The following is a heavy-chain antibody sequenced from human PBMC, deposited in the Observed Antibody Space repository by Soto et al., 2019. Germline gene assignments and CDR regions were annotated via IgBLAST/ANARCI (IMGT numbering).Heavy chain of an antibody. D-gene: IGHD2-2*01. J-gene: IGHJ6*03. CDR1: GYTFTSYG. CDR3: ARNVVVPAAITIYYYYYYMDV. Sequence: ASVKVSCKASGYTFTSYGISWVRQAPGQGLEWMGWISAYNGNTNYAQKLQGRVTMTTDTSTSTAYMELRSLRSDDTAVYYCARNVVVPAAITIYYYYYYMDVWGKGTTVNVS. CDR2: ISAYNGNT. V-gene: IGHV1-18*01.